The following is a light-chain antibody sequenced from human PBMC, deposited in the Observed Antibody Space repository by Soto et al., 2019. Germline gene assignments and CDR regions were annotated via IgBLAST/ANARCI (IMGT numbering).Light chain of an antibody. CDR3: ATWDDSLSGV. J-gene: IGLJ2*01. CDR1: SSNIGSNY. CDR2: SNN. V-gene: IGLV1-47*01. Sequence: QSVLTQPPSASGTPGQRVTISCSGSSSNIGSNYVYWYQQLPGTAPKLLIYSNNQRPSGVPDRFSVSKSGTSASLAISGLRSEDEADYYCATWDDSLSGVFGGGTKVTVL.